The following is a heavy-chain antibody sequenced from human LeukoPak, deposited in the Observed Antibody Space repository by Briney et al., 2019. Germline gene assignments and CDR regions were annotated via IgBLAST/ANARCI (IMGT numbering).Heavy chain of an antibody. CDR2: ISYDGSNK. CDR1: GFTISSYG. V-gene: IGHV3-30*03. CDR3: ATAYSPLGFDY. J-gene: IGHJ4*02. D-gene: IGHD1-26*01. Sequence: PGRSLRLSCAASGFTISSYGMHWVRQAPGKGLEWVAVISYDGSNKYYADSVKGRFTISRDNSKNTLYLQMNSLRAEDTAVYYCATAYSPLGFDYWGQGTLVTVSS.